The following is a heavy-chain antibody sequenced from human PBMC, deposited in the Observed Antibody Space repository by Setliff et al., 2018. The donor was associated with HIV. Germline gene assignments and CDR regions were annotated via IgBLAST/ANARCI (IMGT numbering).Heavy chain of an antibody. CDR3: ARSTSCCCFDY. D-gene: IGHD2-2*01. J-gene: IGHJ4*02. CDR2: IYPGDSDT. Sequence: GESLKISCKGSGYSFTTHWIGWVRQMPGKGLEWMGIIYPGDSDTRYSPSFQGQVTISADKSISTAYLQWSSLKASDTAMYYCARSTSCCCFDYWGQGTLVTVSS. CDR1: GYSFTTHW. V-gene: IGHV5-51*01.